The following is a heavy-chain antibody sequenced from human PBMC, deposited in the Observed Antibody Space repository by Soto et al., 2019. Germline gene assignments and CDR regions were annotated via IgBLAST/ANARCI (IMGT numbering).Heavy chain of an antibody. CDR1: GGTFSSYA. CDR3: AKDKDGGDGNDAFDI. J-gene: IGHJ3*02. Sequence: SVKVSCKASGGTFSSYAISWVRQAPGQGLEWMGGIIPIFGTANYAQKFQGRVTITRDTSASTAYMELSSLRAEDTALYYCAKDKDGGDGNDAFDIWGQGTMVTVSS. D-gene: IGHD2-21*02. CDR2: IIPIFGTA. V-gene: IGHV1-69*05.